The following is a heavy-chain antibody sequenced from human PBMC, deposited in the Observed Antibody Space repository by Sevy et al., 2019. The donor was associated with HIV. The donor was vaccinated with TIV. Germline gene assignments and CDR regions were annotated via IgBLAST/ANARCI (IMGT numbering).Heavy chain of an antibody. CDR1: GGSFSGYY. V-gene: IGHV4-34*01. CDR2: INHSGST. D-gene: IGHD2-2*01. J-gene: IGHJ3*02. CDR3: ARHCSSTSCAHAFDI. Sequence: SETLSLTCAVYGGSFSGYYWSWIRQPPGKGLEWIGEINHSGSTNYNPSRKSRVTITVDTSKNKFSLKLSSVTAAETAVYYCARHCSSTSCAHAFDIWGQGTMVTVSS.